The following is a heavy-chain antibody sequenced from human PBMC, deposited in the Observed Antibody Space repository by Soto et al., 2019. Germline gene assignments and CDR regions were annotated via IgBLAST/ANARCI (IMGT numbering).Heavy chain of an antibody. D-gene: IGHD1-26*01. V-gene: IGHV4-30-4*01. CDR1: GDSINTGDYY. Sequence: SETLSLTCTVSGDSINTGDYYWGWLRQPPRKGLEWIGYIYYTGSTYYNPSLKCQFTISIDTSKTQFSLKVNSVTAADTAVYYCARIPLLQGGGFGPWGQGTLVTVSS. CDR2: IYYTGST. J-gene: IGHJ5*02. CDR3: ARIPLLQGGGFGP.